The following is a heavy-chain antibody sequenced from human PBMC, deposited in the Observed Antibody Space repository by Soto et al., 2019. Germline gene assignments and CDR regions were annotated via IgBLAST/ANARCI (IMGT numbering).Heavy chain of an antibody. D-gene: IGHD3-10*01. CDR3: ARENTPEMTRGWFGP. J-gene: IGHJ5*02. CDR1: GDSLSDYY. CDR2: TYSTGSV. Sequence: QVRLHEAGPRLVKPSETLSLTCSVSGDSLSDYYVSWIRQTAGKGLEWIGRTYSTGSVNSNPSLRSRITMSVDTSKRQFFLKVRSVTAADTAFYFCARENTPEMTRGWFGPWGQGILVTVSS. V-gene: IGHV4-4*07.